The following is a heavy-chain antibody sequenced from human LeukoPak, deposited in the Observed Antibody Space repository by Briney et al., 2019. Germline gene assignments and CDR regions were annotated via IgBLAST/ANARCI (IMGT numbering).Heavy chain of an antibody. CDR2: IYFSGST. D-gene: IGHD3-3*01. CDR1: GGSISSGGYY. CDR3: ARDRTIFGVVIPYFDY. J-gene: IGHJ4*02. Sequence: SETLSLTCTVSGGSISSGGYYWSWIRQHPGKGLEWIGYIYFSGSTYYNPSLKSRVTISVDTSKNQFSLKLSSVTAADTAGYYCARDRTIFGVVIPYFDYWGQGTLVTVSS. V-gene: IGHV4-31*03.